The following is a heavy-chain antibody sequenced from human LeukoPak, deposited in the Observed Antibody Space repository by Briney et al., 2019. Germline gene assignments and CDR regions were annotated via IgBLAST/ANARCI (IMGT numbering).Heavy chain of an antibody. D-gene: IGHD3-22*01. Sequence: GGSLRLSVEASGFTVINYYMVWVRQPPGKGLDCISYIPNDDSVIYYADSVRGRLSVSRDSAKNSLSLQLNSLRAEDTAVYYCAREQWFRWEYWGQGILVTVSS. V-gene: IGHV3-11*01. J-gene: IGHJ4*02. CDR2: IPNDDSVI. CDR1: GFTVINYY. CDR3: AREQWFRWEY.